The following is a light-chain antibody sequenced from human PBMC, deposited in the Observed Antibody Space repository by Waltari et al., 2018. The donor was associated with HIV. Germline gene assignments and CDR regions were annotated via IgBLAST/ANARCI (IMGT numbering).Light chain of an antibody. Sequence: QSVLTQPPSVPGAPGQRVTISCTGSSSNIGAGYDVHWYQQLPGTAPKVLIYGNSNRPSGVPDRFSGSKSGTSASLAITGLQAEDEADYYCQSYDSNLSGATVFGTGTKVTVL. CDR2: GNS. V-gene: IGLV1-40*01. CDR1: SSNIGAGYD. CDR3: QSYDSNLSGATV. J-gene: IGLJ1*01.